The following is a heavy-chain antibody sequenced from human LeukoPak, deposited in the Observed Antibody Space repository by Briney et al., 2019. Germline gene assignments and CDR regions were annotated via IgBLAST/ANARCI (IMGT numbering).Heavy chain of an antibody. CDR3: ASAYTYVRLGDH. CDR1: GLSFSNYW. V-gene: IGHV3-74*01. D-gene: IGHD3-16*01. CDR2: TNLHGTTV. Sequence: PGGSLRLSCEVSGLSFSNYWMNWVRHAPGKGLVWVARTNLHGTTVDYADSVKGRFTISKDNAKNILFLRMNSLRAEDTAVYYCASAYTYVRLGDHWGQGTLVTVSS. J-gene: IGHJ4*02.